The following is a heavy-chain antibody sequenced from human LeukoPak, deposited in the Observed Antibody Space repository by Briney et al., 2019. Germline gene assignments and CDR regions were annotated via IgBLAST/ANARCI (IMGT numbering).Heavy chain of an antibody. D-gene: IGHD3-22*01. Sequence: GGSLRLSCAASGFTFSGYWMSWVRQAPGNGLEWVANIKQGGSEKYYVDSVKGRFTISRDNAKNSLYLQMNSLRAEDTAVYYCAGDSTGYYWAYWGQGTLVTVSS. CDR3: AGDSTGYYWAY. J-gene: IGHJ4*02. CDR1: GFTFSGYW. V-gene: IGHV3-7*01. CDR2: IKQGGSEK.